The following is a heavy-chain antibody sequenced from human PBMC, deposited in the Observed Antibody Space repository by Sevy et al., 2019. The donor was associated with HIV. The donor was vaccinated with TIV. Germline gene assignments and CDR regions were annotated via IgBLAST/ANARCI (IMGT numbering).Heavy chain of an antibody. Sequence: GGSLRLSCAASGFIFSRYAMHWVRQAPGKGLEWVAVISYDGRNKYYAGSVKGRFTISRDNSRNTLYVQMDSLRAEDTAVYYCASGKDDYGDYFDYWGQGTLVTVSS. V-gene: IGHV3-30*04. CDR3: ASGKDDYGDYFDY. CDR1: GFIFSRYA. J-gene: IGHJ4*02. D-gene: IGHD4-17*01. CDR2: ISYDGRNK.